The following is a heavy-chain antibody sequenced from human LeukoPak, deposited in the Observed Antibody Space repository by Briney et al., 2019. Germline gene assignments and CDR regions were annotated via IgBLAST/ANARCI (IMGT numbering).Heavy chain of an antibody. D-gene: IGHD3-9*01. CDR3: AGLRYFDWLPDY. CDR2: INHGGGT. V-gene: IGHV4-34*01. Sequence: SETLSLTCAVYGGSFSDYFWNWIRQPPGKGLEWIGEINHGGGTRYNPSLKSRATISVDTSKKQFSLNLTSVTAADTAVYYCAGLRYFDWLPDYWGQGTLVTVSS. J-gene: IGHJ4*02. CDR1: GGSFSDYF.